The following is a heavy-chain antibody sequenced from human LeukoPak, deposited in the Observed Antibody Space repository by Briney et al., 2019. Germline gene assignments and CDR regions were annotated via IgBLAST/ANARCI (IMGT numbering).Heavy chain of an antibody. CDR1: GGSFSGYY. D-gene: IGHD5-18*01. V-gene: IGHV4-34*01. J-gene: IGHJ5*02. CDR3: ARGRGGGYSYGWRGNWFDP. Sequence: NPSETLSLTCAVYGGSFSGYYWSWIRQPPGKGLEWIGEINHSGSTNYNPSLKSRVTISVDTSKNQFSLKLSSVTAADTAVYYCARGRGGGYSYGWRGNWFDPWGQGTLVTVSS. CDR2: INHSGST.